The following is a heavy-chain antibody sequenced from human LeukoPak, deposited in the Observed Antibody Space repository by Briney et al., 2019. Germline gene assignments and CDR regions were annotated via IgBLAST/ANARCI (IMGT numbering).Heavy chain of an antibody. CDR2: ISAYNGNT. CDR1: GYTFTSYG. J-gene: IGHJ4*02. Sequence: AASVKVSCKASGYTFTSYGISWVRQAPGQGLEWMGWISAYNGNTNYAQKLQGRVAMTTDTSTSTAYMELRSLRSDDTAVYYCARWATVVENDYWGQGTLVTVSS. D-gene: IGHD4-23*01. V-gene: IGHV1-18*01. CDR3: ARWATVVENDY.